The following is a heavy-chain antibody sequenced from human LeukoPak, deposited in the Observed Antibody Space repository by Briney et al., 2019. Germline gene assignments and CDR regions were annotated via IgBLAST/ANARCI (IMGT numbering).Heavy chain of an antibody. V-gene: IGHV3-21*04. J-gene: IGHJ4*02. CDR2: ISSSSSYI. CDR3: AKALTRSGWYYFDY. Sequence: GGSLRLSCAASGFTFSSYSMNWVRQAPGKGLEWVSSISSSSSYIYYADSVKGRFTISRDNSKNTLYLQMNSLRAEDTAVYYCAKALTRSGWYYFDYWGQGTLVTVSS. CDR1: GFTFSSYS. D-gene: IGHD6-19*01.